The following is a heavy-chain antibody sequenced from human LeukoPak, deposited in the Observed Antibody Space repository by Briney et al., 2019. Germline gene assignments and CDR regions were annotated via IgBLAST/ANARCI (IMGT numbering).Heavy chain of an antibody. CDR2: VFTSGTT. CDR3: SRGDFSSGPSRDAFDI. Sequence: SETLSLTCTVSGGSISSGRYFWSWIRQPAGKGLEWVGRVFTSGTTNYNPSLKSRVTVSVDTSKNQFSLEMTSVTAADTAVYYCSRGDFSSGPSRDAFDIWGQGTMVTVSS. D-gene: IGHD3-3*01. CDR1: GGSISSGRYF. V-gene: IGHV4-61*02. J-gene: IGHJ3*02.